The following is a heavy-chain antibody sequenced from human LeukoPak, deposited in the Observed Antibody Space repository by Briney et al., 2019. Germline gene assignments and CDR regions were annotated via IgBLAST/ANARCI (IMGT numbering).Heavy chain of an antibody. CDR1: WFTFSRDA. V-gene: IGHV3-30*01. D-gene: IGHD3-22*01. CDR2: ISFDGSNK. J-gene: IGHJ4*02. Sequence: GGCPRLASAASWFTFSRDAMHWVRRAPGQGQERGAVISFDGSNKYYADSVKGRFTISRDNSKNTLYLQMNSLRAEDTAVYYCARDYYDRSKGGGEYYFDYWGQGTLVTVSS. CDR3: ARDYYDRSKGGGEYYFDY.